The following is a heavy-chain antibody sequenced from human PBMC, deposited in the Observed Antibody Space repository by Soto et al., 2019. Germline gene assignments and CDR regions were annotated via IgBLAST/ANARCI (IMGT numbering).Heavy chain of an antibody. CDR1: GYTFTGYY. Sequence: SVKVSCKASGYTFTGYYMHWLRQAPGQGLEWMGCIDPNSGGSDYAQQFQGRVIMTSDASIRTAYMELRWLRSDDTAVYYCARTGGHHYCG. CDR3: ARTGGHHY. J-gene: IGHJ4*01. CDR2: IDPNSGGS. V-gene: IGHV1-2*02.